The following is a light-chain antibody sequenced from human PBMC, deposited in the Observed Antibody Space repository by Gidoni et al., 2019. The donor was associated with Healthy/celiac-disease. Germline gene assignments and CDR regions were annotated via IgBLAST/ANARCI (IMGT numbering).Light chain of an antibody. CDR1: QSISSY. J-gene: IGKJ5*01. Sequence: DIQMTQSPSSLSASVGDRVTITCRASQSISSYLNWYQQKPGKAPKLLIYAASSLQSGVPSRFSGSVSGTYFTLTISSLQPEDFATYYCQQSYSTPPITFGQGTRLEIK. CDR3: QQSYSTPPIT. V-gene: IGKV1-39*01. CDR2: AAS.